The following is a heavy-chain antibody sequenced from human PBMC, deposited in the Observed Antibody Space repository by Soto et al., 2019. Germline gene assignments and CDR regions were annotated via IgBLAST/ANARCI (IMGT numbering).Heavy chain of an antibody. Sequence: GGSLRLSCTASGFTFGDYAMSWFRQATGKGLEWVGFIRSKAYGGTTEYAASVKGRFTISRDDSKSIAYLQMNSLKTEDTAVYYCTRDPWQPDDAFDIWGQGTMVTVSS. V-gene: IGHV3-49*03. D-gene: IGHD6-13*01. J-gene: IGHJ3*02. CDR1: GFTFGDYA. CDR3: TRDPWQPDDAFDI. CDR2: IRSKAYGGTT.